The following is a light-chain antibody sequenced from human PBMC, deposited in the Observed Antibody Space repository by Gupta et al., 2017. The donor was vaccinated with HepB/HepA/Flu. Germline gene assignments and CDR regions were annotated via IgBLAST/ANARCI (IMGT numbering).Light chain of an antibody. CDR1: QSVLYSSDNKNH. CDR3: QQYHSIPRT. CDR2: WAS. Sequence: IVMTQSPDSLAVSLGERATINCKSSQSVLYSSDNKNHLAWYQQKPGQSPKLLIYWASTRESGVPERFSGSGSGTDFTITINSLQTEDVAIYYCQQYHSIPRTFGQGTKVEIK. J-gene: IGKJ1*01. V-gene: IGKV4-1*01.